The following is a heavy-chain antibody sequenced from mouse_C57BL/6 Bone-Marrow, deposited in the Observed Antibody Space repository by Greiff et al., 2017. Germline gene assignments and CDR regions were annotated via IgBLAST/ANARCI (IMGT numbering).Heavy chain of an antibody. V-gene: IGHV1-82*01. Sequence: VQLQQSGPELVKPGASVKISCKASGYAFSSSWMNWVKQRPGKGLEWIGRIYPGDGDTNYNGKFKGKATLTADKSPSTDYMQLSSLTSEDSAVYFYARSGGDYWGKGTTLTVSS. CDR3: ARSGGDY. CDR1: GYAFSSSW. D-gene: IGHD3-1*01. J-gene: IGHJ2*01. CDR2: IYPGDGDT.